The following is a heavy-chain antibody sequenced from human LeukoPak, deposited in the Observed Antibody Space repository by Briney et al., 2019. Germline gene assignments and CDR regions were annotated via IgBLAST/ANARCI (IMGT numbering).Heavy chain of an antibody. V-gene: IGHV4-39*01. Sequence: SETLSLTCTVSGGSISSSSYYWGWIRQPPGKGLEWIGSIYYSGSTYYNPSLKSRVTISVDTSKNQFSLKLSSVTAADTAVYYCARGNYPWNYYGMDVWGQGTTVTVSS. D-gene: IGHD4-11*01. CDR3: ARGNYPWNYYGMDV. J-gene: IGHJ6*02. CDR1: GGSISSSSYY. CDR2: IYYSGST.